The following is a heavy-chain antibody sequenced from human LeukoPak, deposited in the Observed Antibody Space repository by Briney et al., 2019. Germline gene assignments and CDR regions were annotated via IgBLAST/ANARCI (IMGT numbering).Heavy chain of an antibody. J-gene: IGHJ6*03. CDR2: ISGSGGST. V-gene: IGHV3-23*01. CDR3: AKGHFSGAASYPTYYYMDV. D-gene: IGHD2-15*01. Sequence: GGSLRLSCAASGFTFSSYAMSWVRQAPGKGLEWVSAISGSGGSTYYADSVKGRFTISRDNSKNTLYLQMNSLRAEDTAVYYCAKGHFSGAASYPTYYYMDVWGKGTTVTVSS. CDR1: GFTFSSYA.